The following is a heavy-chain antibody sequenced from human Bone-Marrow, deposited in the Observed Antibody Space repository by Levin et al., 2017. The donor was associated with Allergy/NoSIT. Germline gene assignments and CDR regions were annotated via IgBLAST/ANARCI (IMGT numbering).Heavy chain of an antibody. D-gene: IGHD3-9*01. J-gene: IGHJ4*02. CDR1: GFTFSSYA. CDR2: ISYDGSNK. Sequence: GESLKISCADSGFTFSSYAMHWVRQAPGKGLEWVAVISYDGSNKYYADSVKGRFTISRDNSKNTLYLQMNSLRAEDTAVYYCARELNILTGYFPMGYWGQGTLVTVSS. V-gene: IGHV3-30-3*01. CDR3: ARELNILTGYFPMGY.